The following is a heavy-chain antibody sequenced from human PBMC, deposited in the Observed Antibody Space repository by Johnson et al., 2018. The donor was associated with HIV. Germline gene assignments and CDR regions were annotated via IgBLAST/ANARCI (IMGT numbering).Heavy chain of an antibody. CDR3: ATDGDCDYAFDI. CDR1: GFTFSSYT. CDR2: ISYDGSNK. D-gene: IGHD2-21*02. V-gene: IGHV3-30*14. J-gene: IGHJ3*02. Sequence: QVQLVESGGGVVQPGRSLRLSCAASGFTFSSYTMHWVRQAPGKGLEWVAVISYDGSNKYYADSMKGRFTISRDNSKNTLYLQMNSLRAEDTAVYYCATDGDCDYAFDIWGQGTMVTVSS.